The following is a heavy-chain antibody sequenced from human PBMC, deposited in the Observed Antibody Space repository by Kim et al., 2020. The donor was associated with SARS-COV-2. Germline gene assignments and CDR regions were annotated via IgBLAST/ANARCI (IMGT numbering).Heavy chain of an antibody. CDR1: GYTFTSYY. Sequence: ASVKVSCKASGYTFTSYYMHWVRQAPGQGLEWMGIINPSGGSTSYAQKFQGRVTMTRDTSTSTVYMELSSLRSEDTAVYYCARGTGITIFLKRYYGMDVWGQGTAVTVSS. J-gene: IGHJ6*02. CDR2: INPSGGST. V-gene: IGHV1-46*01. CDR3: ARGTGITIFLKRYYGMDV. D-gene: IGHD3-3*01.